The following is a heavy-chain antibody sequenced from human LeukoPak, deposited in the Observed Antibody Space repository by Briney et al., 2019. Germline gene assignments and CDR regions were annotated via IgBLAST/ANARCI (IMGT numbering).Heavy chain of an antibody. J-gene: IGHJ4*02. Sequence: PSETLSLTCTVSGGSMSSSSYYWGWIRQPPGKGLERIGSIYYSGSTYYNPSLKSRVTISVDTSKNQFSLKLSSVTAADTAVYYCARRLRGVIQYYFDYWGQGTLVTVSS. CDR1: GGSMSSSSYY. CDR2: IYYSGST. V-gene: IGHV4-39*01. D-gene: IGHD3-10*01. CDR3: ARRLRGVIQYYFDY.